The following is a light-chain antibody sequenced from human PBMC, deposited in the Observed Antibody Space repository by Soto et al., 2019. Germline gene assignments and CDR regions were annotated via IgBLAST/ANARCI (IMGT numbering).Light chain of an antibody. CDR1: QSVLYSSNNKNY. Sequence: DIVMTQSPDSLAVSLGERATINCKSSQSVLYSSNNKNYLAWYQQKSGQPAKLLIYWASTRESGVPDRFSGSGSGTDFTLNISSLQADDVVVYYGQQYFNTPQTFGRGTKLEIK. CDR3: QQYFNTPQT. V-gene: IGKV4-1*01. CDR2: WAS. J-gene: IGKJ2*01.